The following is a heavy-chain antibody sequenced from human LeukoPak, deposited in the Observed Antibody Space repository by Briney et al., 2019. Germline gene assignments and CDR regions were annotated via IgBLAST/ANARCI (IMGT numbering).Heavy chain of an antibody. CDR2: INRSGGT. J-gene: IGHJ4*02. CDR1: GGSFGGYY. CDR3: ARGHNEGAYYYGFTY. Sequence: ASETLSLTCAVYGGSFGGYYWTWIRQPPAKGLEWIGEINRSGGTNYNPSLKSRVTISGDTSKNQFSLKLSSVTAADTALYYCARGHNEGAYYYGFTYWGQGTLVTVSS. D-gene: IGHD3-3*01. V-gene: IGHV4-34*01.